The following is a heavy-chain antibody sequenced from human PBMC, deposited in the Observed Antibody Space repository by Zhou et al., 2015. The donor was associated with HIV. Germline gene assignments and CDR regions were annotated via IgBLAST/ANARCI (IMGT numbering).Heavy chain of an antibody. CDR2: ISTYNGNT. V-gene: IGHV1-18*01. J-gene: IGHJ4*02. CDR3: ARGLDYYDSGAYYPFYFDY. Sequence: QVQLVQSGVEVKQPGASVKVSCKASGDSFTSYSITWVRQAPGLRLEWMGWISTYNGNTHYAQKLQGRVTMTTDTSTSTAYMELRSLRSDDTAVYYCARGLDYYDSGAYYPFYFDYWGQGTLVTVSS. D-gene: IGHD3-22*01. CDR1: GDSFTSYS.